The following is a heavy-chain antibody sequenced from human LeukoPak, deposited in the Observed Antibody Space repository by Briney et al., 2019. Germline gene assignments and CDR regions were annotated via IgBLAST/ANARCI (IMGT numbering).Heavy chain of an antibody. D-gene: IGHD2-21*02. V-gene: IGHV3-23*01. CDR3: AKYEDDSYCGGDCYFSFDY. Sequence: GGSLRLSCAASGFTFSSYAMSWVRQAPGKGLEWVSGISGRDGSTYYADSVKGRFTISRDNSKNTLFLQMNSLRAEDTAVYYCAKYEDDSYCGGDCYFSFDYWGQGTLVTVSS. CDR1: GFTFSSYA. CDR2: ISGRDGST. J-gene: IGHJ4*02.